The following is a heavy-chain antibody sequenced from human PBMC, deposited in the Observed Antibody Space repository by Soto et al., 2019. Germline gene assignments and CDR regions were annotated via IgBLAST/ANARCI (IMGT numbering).Heavy chain of an antibody. CDR1: GYTFNHYA. J-gene: IGHJ4*02. CDR3: ASDIVATIQGDY. CDR2: ISAYNGNT. D-gene: IGHD5-12*01. Sequence: QVQLVQSGPEVRKPGASVKVSCKASGYTFNHYAISWVRQAPGQGLEWMGWISAYNGNTNYAQKFEGRVTMTTDSSTRAAYLEVRSLRSDAPAVYYCASDIVATIQGDYWGQGTLVTVSS. V-gene: IGHV1-18*04.